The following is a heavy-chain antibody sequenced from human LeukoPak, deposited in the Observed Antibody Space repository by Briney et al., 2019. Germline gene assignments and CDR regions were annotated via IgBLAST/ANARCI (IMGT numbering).Heavy chain of an antibody. D-gene: IGHD5-24*01. CDR2: ISPDSGRT. V-gene: IGHV1-2*02. J-gene: IGHJ4*02. CDR3: ARDTRRSYLQYYFDY. Sequence: ASVRVSCKASGYTFTDYYMHWVRQSAGHGLEWSGGISPDSGRTGFAQKFQGRVTMTRDTSISTAYMERSRLGYDDTAVYSCARDTRRSYLQYYFDYWGQGTLVTVSS. CDR1: GYTFTDYY.